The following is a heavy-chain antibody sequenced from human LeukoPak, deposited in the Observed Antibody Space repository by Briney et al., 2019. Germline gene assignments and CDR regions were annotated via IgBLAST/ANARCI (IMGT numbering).Heavy chain of an antibody. D-gene: IGHD1-26*01. J-gene: IGHJ4*02. CDR1: GFTFSSYS. V-gene: IGHV3-21*01. CDR3: ARDFAIVVGATDY. CDR2: ISSSSSYI. Sequence: GGSLRLSCAASGFTFSSYSMNWVRQAPGKGLEWVSSISSSSSYIYYADSVKGRFTISRDNAKNSLYLQMNSLRAEDTAVYYCARDFAIVVGATDYWGQGTLVTVSS.